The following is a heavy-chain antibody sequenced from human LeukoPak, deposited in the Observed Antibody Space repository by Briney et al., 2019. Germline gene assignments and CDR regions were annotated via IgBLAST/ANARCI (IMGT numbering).Heavy chain of an antibody. J-gene: IGHJ4*02. Sequence: GGSLRLSCAASGFTFSSYAMSWVRQAPGKGLEWVANIKQDGSEKYYVDSVKGRFTISRDNAKNSLYLQMNSLRAEDTAVYYCARAAYFDWLFHFDYWGQGTLVTVSS. CDR1: GFTFSSYA. CDR2: IKQDGSEK. V-gene: IGHV3-7*01. D-gene: IGHD3-9*01. CDR3: ARAAYFDWLFHFDY.